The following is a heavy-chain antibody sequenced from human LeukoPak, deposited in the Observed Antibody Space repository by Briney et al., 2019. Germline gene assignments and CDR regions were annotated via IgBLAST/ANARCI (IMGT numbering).Heavy chain of an antibody. V-gene: IGHV3-33*01. CDR1: GFTFSSYG. Sequence: GGSLRLSCAASGFTFSSYGMHWVRQAPGKGLEWVAVIWYDGSNKYYADSVKGRFTISRDNSKNTLHLQMNSLRAEDTAVYYCARDPMSRKNYGMDVWGQGTTVTVSS. J-gene: IGHJ6*02. CDR2: IWYDGSNK. CDR3: ARDPMSRKNYGMDV.